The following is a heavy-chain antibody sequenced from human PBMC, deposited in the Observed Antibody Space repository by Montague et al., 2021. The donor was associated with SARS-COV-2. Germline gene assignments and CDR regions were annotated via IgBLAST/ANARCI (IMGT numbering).Heavy chain of an antibody. Sequence: SETLSLTCTVYGGSISGYYWTWVRQPPGKGLEWIGYNNYSGATNYNPSLKSRVIMSVDMSKNQFSLKLRSVTAADTAVYYCARGRGLAVLFYLYYYGMDVWGQGTTVTVSS. D-gene: IGHD3-3*01. V-gene: IGHV4-59*04. CDR2: NNYSGAT. J-gene: IGHJ6*02. CDR1: GGSISGYY. CDR3: ARGRGLAVLFYLYYYGMDV.